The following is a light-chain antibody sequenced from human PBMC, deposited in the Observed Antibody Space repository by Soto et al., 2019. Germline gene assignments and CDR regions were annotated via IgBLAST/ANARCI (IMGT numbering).Light chain of an antibody. J-gene: IGKJ5*01. CDR1: QSVSSN. V-gene: IGKV3-15*01. CDR3: QQYNNFRT. Sequence: EIVMTQSPATLSVSPGERATLSCRASQSVSSNLAWYQQKPGQAPRLLIYGASTRATGIPARFSGSGSGTEFTLTISSLQSEDFAVYYCQQYNNFRTFGQGTRLEI. CDR2: GAS.